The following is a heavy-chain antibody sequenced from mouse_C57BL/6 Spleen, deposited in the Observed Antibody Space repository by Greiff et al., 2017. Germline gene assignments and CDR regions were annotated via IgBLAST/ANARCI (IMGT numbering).Heavy chain of an antibody. CDR2: IDPETGGT. CDR3: TREVQRYYFDY. V-gene: IGHV1-15*01. CDR1: GYTFTDYE. Sequence: ESGAELVRPGASVTLSCKASGYTFTDYEMHWVKQTPVHGLEWIGAIDPETGGTAYNQKFKGKAILTADKSSSTAYMELRSLTSEDSAVYYCTREVQRYYFDYWGQGTTLTVSS. J-gene: IGHJ2*01. D-gene: IGHD1-1*01.